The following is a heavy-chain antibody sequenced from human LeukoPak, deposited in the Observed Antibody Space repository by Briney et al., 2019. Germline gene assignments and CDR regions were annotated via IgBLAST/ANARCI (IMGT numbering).Heavy chain of an antibody. CDR3: ARRNWGSSRIDY. D-gene: IGHD3-16*01. CDR2: IYYSGST. V-gene: IGHV4-39*01. Sequence: SETLSLTCTVSGGSISSYDWSWIRQPPGKGLEWIGSIYYSGSTYYNPSLKSRVTISVDTSKNQFSLKLSSVTAADTAVYYCARRNWGSSRIDYWGQGTLVTVSS. J-gene: IGHJ4*02. CDR1: GGSISSYD.